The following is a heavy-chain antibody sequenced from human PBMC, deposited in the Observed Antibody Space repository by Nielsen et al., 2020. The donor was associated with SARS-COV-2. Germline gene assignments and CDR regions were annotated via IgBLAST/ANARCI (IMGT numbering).Heavy chain of an antibody. Sequence: SETLSLTCTVSGGSITSHSWWSWVRQPPGKGLQWIGHVFHGGSTTYSPSLMGRVTMSTDKSNNQFSLKLTSVSAADTAVYYCARDRWQQLVPTYWGQGTLVTVSS. D-gene: IGHD6-13*01. CDR3: ARDRWQQLVPTY. CDR1: GGSITSHSW. V-gene: IGHV4-4*02. J-gene: IGHJ4*02. CDR2: VFHGGST.